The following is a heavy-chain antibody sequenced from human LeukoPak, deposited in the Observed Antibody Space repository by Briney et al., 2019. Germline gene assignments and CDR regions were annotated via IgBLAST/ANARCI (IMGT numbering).Heavy chain of an antibody. J-gene: IGHJ4*02. V-gene: IGHV3-53*01. D-gene: IGHD4/OR15-4a*01. CDR1: GFTFDDYW. Sequence: QAGGSLRLSCGASGFTFDDYWMSWVRQAPGKGLEWVSFIYSDNTHYSDSVKGRFTISRDNSKNTLYLQMNSLRAEDTAVYYCARRAGAYSHPYDYWGQGTLVTVSS. CDR3: ARRAGAYSHPYDY. CDR2: IYSDNT.